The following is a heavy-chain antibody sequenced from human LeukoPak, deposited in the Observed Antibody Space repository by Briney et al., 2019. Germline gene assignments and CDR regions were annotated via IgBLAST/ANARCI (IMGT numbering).Heavy chain of an antibody. CDR3: ARGSYDYVWGSYRSFDY. J-gene: IGHJ4*02. V-gene: IGHV1-69*06. D-gene: IGHD3-16*02. Sequence: SVKVSCKTSGGTFNSYAISWVRQAPGQGLEWMGGIIPIFGTANYAQKFQGRVTITADKSTSTAYMELSSLRSEDTAVYYCARGSYDYVWGSYRSFDYWGQGTLVTVSS. CDR1: GGTFNSYA. CDR2: IIPIFGTA.